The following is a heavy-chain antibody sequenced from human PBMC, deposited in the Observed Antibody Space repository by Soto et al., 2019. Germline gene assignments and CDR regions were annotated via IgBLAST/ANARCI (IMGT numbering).Heavy chain of an antibody. J-gene: IGHJ4*02. V-gene: IGHV1-69*01. CDR2: SVPIFGTA. Sequence: QVHLVQSGPEVKKPGSSVKVSCKAPGGTFSDSVTSWVRQAPGQGLEWMGGSVPIFGTANLAEEFQGRVTITADESTRTAYMEMSSLRSEATAVYYGARGRDGSHYYFDHWGQGTLVTVSS. CDR1: GGTFSDSV. D-gene: IGHD3-10*01. CDR3: ARGRDGSHYYFDH.